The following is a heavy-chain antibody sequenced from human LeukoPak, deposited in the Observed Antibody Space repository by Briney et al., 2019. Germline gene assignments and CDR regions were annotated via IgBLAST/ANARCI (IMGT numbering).Heavy chain of an antibody. CDR2: TYFASKWNN. J-gene: IGHJ5*02. D-gene: IGHD4-11*01. CDR3: SRNYAGSFRWFGP. CDR1: GDRVSSTSAA. V-gene: IGHV6-1*01. Sequence: SQTLSLTCAISGDRVSSTSAAWNWIRQSPSRGLEWLARTYFASKWNNDYAVSVKSRANISADTPKNQFSLQLDSVTPEDTAVYYCSRNYAGSFRWFGPWGQGTLVTVSS.